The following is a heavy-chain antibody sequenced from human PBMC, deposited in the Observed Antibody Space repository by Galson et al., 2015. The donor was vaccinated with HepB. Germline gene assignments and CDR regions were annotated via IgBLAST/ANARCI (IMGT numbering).Heavy chain of an antibody. Sequence: SLRLSCAASGFTSSSYSMNWVRQAPGKGLEWVSSISSNSSYIYYADSVKGRFTISRDNAKNSLYLQMNSLRAEDTAVYYCARDRDSSGWYLTTKQDAFDIWGQGTMVTVSS. CDR2: ISSNSSYI. D-gene: IGHD6-19*01. CDR3: ARDRDSSGWYLTTKQDAFDI. CDR1: GFTSSSYS. J-gene: IGHJ3*02. V-gene: IGHV3-21*01.